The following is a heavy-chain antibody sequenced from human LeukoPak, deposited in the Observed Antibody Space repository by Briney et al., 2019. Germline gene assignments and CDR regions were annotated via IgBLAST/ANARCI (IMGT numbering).Heavy chain of an antibody. CDR1: GFTFSSYA. V-gene: IGHV3-30*04. CDR3: AREVATTFDY. D-gene: IGHD5-12*01. J-gene: IGHJ4*02. Sequence: PGRSLRLSCAASGFTFSSYAMHWVRQAPGKGLEWVAVMSYDGSNKYYADSVKGRFTISRDNSKNTQYLQMNSLRAEDTAVYYCAREVATTFDYWGQGTLVTVSS. CDR2: MSYDGSNK.